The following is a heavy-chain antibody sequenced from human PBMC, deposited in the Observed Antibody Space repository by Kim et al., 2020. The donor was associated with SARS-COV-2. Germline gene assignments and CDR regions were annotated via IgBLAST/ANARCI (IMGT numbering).Heavy chain of an antibody. CDR3: AKGGTVQDFDY. CDR1: GFIFDDYA. V-gene: IGHV3-9*01. CDR2: IGWNSGTI. J-gene: IGHJ4*02. Sequence: GGSLRLSCAASGFIFDDYAMHWVQQAPGKGLEWVSGIGWNSGTIGYADSVKGRFTISRDNAKNSLYLQMNSLRTEDTAFYYCAKGGTVQDFDYWGRGTLVTVSS. D-gene: IGHD1-1*01.